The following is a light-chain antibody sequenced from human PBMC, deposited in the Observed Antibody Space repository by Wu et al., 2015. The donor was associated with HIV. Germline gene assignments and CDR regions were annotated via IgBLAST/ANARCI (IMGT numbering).Light chain of an antibody. CDR2: AAS. Sequence: DIQMTQSPSSLSASVGDRVTITCRASQGISSYLAWYQQKPGKAPELLIYAASTLQSGVPSRFRGSGSGTEFTLTISSLQPEDFATYYCQKYNTAPWTFGQGTKVEMK. CDR3: QKYNTAPWT. CDR1: QGISSY. V-gene: IGKV1-9*01. J-gene: IGKJ1*01.